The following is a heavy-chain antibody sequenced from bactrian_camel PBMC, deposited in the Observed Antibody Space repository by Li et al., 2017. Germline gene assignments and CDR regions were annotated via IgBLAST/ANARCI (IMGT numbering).Heavy chain of an antibody. V-gene: IGHV3-3*01. CDR1: QSPFC. D-gene: IGHD3*01. CDR3: AAEVYYSGSWCTYGYSGFGY. J-gene: IGHJ6*01. Sequence: HVQLVESGGGSVEAGGSLVVSCAYTQSPFCMGWFRQAAGKEREGVAAIATRGTDTYYADSVRDRFTISKDYTTNTLYLQMTSLKPEDTATYYCAAEVYYSGSWCTYGYSGFGYWGQGTQVTVS. CDR2: IATRGTDT.